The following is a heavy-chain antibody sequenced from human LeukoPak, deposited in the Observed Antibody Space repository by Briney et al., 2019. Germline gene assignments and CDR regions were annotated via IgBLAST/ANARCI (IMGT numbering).Heavy chain of an antibody. J-gene: IGHJ4*02. V-gene: IGHV4-59*01. CDR2: IYYSGST. CDR1: GGSISSYY. CDR3: ARIGHEDYYFDY. Sequence: SETLSLTCTVSGGSISSYYWSWIRQPPGKGLEWIGYIYYSGSTNYNPSLKSRVAMSVDTSKNQFSLKLSSVTAADTAVYYCARIGHEDYYFDYWGQGTLVTVSS.